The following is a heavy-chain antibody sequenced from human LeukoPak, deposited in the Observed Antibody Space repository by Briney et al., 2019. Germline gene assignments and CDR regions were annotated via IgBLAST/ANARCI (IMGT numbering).Heavy chain of an antibody. D-gene: IGHD3-22*01. Sequence: GPTLVKPTQTLTLTSIYSGFSLTSCGVGVAWIRQPPGKTLDRLALIYWDDDNRYSPPLKSTLTITKDTSKNQVVLTMTNMDPVDTATYYCARKAYDSSGSGYWGQGTLVTVSS. CDR1: GFSLTSCGVG. J-gene: IGHJ4*02. CDR2: IYWDDDN. V-gene: IGHV2-5*02. CDR3: ARKAYDSSGSGY.